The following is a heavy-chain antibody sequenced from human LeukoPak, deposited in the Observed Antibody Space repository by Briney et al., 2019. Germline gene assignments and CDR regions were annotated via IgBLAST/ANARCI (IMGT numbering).Heavy chain of an antibody. CDR1: GFTFSSYG. CDR3: AKDMGYDILTGPVS. V-gene: IGHV3-30*18. J-gene: IGHJ5*02. Sequence: PGGSLRLSCAASGFTFSSYGMHWVRQAPGKGLEWVAVISYDGSNKYYADSVKGRFTISRDNSKNTLYLRMNSLRAEDTAVYYCAKDMGYDILTGPVSWGQGTLVTVSS. CDR2: ISYDGSNK. D-gene: IGHD3-9*01.